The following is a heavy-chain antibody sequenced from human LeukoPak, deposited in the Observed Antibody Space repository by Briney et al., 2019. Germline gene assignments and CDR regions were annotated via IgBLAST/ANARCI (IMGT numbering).Heavy chain of an antibody. CDR2: ISAHTGDT. D-gene: IGHD4-11*01. CDR1: GDTLTTYG. V-gene: IGHV1-18*01. Sequence: ASVKVSCKASGDTLTTYGITWVRQVPGQGLEWMAWISAHTGDTKSAQRFQDRVTTTTDTSTNTAYMELRSLRFDDTAVYYCARVGFSKFRYYMDVWGKGTTVTVSS. CDR3: ARVGFSKFRYYMDV. J-gene: IGHJ6*03.